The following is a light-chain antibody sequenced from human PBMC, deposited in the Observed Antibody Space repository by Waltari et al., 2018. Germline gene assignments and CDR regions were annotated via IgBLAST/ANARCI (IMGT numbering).Light chain of an antibody. CDR2: DAS. J-gene: IGKJ2*01. V-gene: IGKV3-11*01. Sequence: EIVLTQSPATLSLSPGERAHLSCRASQSVSSYLAWYQQKPGQAPRLLIYDASNRATGIPARFSGSGSGTDFTLTISSLEPEDFAVYYCQQRSNWPPINTFGQGTKLEIK. CDR3: QQRSNWPPINT. CDR1: QSVSSY.